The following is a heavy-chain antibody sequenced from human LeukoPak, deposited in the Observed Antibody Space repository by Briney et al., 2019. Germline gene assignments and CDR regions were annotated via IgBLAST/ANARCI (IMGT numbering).Heavy chain of an antibody. J-gene: IGHJ3*02. Sequence: ASVKVSCKASGYTFTSYGISWVRQAPGQGLEWMGWISAYNGNTNYAQKLQGRVTMTTDTSTSTAYMELRSLRSDDTAVYYCASKNDYVSAFDIWGQGKMVTVSS. CDR1: GYTFTSYG. D-gene: IGHD4-17*01. CDR3: ASKNDYVSAFDI. V-gene: IGHV1-18*01. CDR2: ISAYNGNT.